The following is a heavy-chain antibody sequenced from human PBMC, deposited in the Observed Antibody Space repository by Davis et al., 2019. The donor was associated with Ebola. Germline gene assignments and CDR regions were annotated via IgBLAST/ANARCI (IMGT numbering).Heavy chain of an antibody. CDR3: AKDTPNIWFDV. D-gene: IGHD2-15*01. Sequence: GESLKISCAASGFTFSSYAMSWVRQAPGKGLEWVSTHGTSGDTYYADSVKGRFTISRDNSKNTLHLQMNSLRVEDTAIYYCAKDTPNIWFDVWGQGTMVAVSS. CDR2: HGTSGDT. V-gene: IGHV3-23*01. CDR1: GFTFSSYA. J-gene: IGHJ3*01.